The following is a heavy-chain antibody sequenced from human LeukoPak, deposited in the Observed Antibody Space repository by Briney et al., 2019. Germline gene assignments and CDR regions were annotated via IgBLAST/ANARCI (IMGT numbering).Heavy chain of an antibody. Sequence: GGSLRLSCAASGFTFSSYAMSWVRQAPGKGLEWVSAISGSGGSTYYADSVKGRFTISRDNAKNSLYLQMNSLRAEDTAIYYCARDAGYSSSYYLGYFDYWGQGTLVTVSS. D-gene: IGHD6-13*01. CDR2: ISGSGGST. CDR3: ARDAGYSSSYYLGYFDY. J-gene: IGHJ4*02. V-gene: IGHV3-23*01. CDR1: GFTFSSYA.